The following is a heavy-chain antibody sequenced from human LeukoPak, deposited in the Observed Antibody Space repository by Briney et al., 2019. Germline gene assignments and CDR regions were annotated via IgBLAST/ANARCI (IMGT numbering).Heavy chain of an antibody. CDR3: ARYDSSAGHFDY. V-gene: IGHV4-39*01. D-gene: IGHD6-6*01. Sequence: PSETLSLTCSVSSGSITSTPYHWDWIRQPPGKGLEWIGCITYSGNTYYNPSLKSRVTISGDTSKNQFSLKLSSVTAADTAVYYCARYDSSAGHFDYWGQGTLVTVSS. CDR2: ITYSGNT. J-gene: IGHJ4*02. CDR1: SGSITSTPYH.